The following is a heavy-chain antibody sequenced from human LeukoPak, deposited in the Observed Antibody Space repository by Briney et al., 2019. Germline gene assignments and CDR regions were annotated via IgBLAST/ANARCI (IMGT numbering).Heavy chain of an antibody. CDR2: IIPIFGTT. CDR3: ATDHDNGMDV. V-gene: IGHV1-69*13. CDR1: GDTFSSYA. J-gene: IGHJ6*02. D-gene: IGHD3-9*01. Sequence: ASVKVSCKTSGDTFSSYAISWVQQAPGQGLEWMGGIIPIFGTTNYAQRFQVRVTISADESTGTVYMDLSSLRSEDTAVYYCATDHDNGMDVWGQGTTVTVSS.